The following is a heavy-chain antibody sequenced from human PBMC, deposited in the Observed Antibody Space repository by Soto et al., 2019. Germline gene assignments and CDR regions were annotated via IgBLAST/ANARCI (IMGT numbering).Heavy chain of an antibody. CDR2: IIPILSIA. CDR3: ARGLSLNYFDRTGSLNY. CDR1: GGTFSSYS. V-gene: IGHV1-69*02. Sequence: QVQLVQSGAEVKKPGSSVKVYCQTSGGTFSSYSFSWVRQAPGQGLEWMGRIIPILSIANYAQKFQGRVTITADKSTGTAYMELTSLRFEDTAVYFCARGLSLNYFDRTGSLNYWGQGTLVTVSS. D-gene: IGHD3-22*01. J-gene: IGHJ4*02.